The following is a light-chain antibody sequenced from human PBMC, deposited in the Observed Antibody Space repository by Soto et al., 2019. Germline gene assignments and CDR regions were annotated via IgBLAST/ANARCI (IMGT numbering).Light chain of an antibody. CDR1: QAISSY. V-gene: IGKV1-27*01. Sequence: DIQLTQSPSSLSASVGDRVTITCPASQAISSYLAWYQQKPGKVPELLIYATSTLQSGAPSRFSGSGSGTDFTLTISSLQAEDVATYYCQKYNHAPTFGGGTKVEIK. CDR2: ATS. CDR3: QKYNHAPT. J-gene: IGKJ4*01.